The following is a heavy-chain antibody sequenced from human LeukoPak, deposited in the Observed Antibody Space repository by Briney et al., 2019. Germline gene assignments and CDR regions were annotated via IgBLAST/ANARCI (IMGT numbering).Heavy chain of an antibody. Sequence: GGSLRLSCAASGFTFSNYAMNWVRQAPGKGLEWVSYISSSGSTIYYADSVKGRFTISRDNAKNSLYLQMNSLRAEDTAVYYCARVLWFGEEAFDYWGQGTLVTVSS. CDR3: ARVLWFGEEAFDY. D-gene: IGHD3-10*01. CDR1: GFTFSNYA. J-gene: IGHJ4*02. CDR2: ISSSGSTI. V-gene: IGHV3-48*03.